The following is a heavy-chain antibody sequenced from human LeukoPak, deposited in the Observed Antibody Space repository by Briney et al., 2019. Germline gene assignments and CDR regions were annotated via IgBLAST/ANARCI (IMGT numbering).Heavy chain of an antibody. CDR1: GGSISSYY. CDR2: IYTSGST. Sequence: SETLSLTCTVSGGSISSYYWSWIRQPAGKGLEWFGRIYTSGSTNYNPSLKSRVTMSVDTSKNQFSLKLSSVTAADTAVYYCARARDDYGDYVWFDPWGQGTLVTVSS. CDR3: ARARDDYGDYVWFDP. J-gene: IGHJ5*02. D-gene: IGHD4-17*01. V-gene: IGHV4-4*07.